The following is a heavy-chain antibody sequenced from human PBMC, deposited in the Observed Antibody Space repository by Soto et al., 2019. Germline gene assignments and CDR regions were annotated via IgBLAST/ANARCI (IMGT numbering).Heavy chain of an antibody. J-gene: IGHJ6*02. CDR2: INPNSGGT. D-gene: IGHD3-10*01. Sequence: ASVKVSCKASGYTFTGYYMHWVRQAPGQGLEWMGWINPNSGGTNYAQKFQGWVTMTRDTSISTAYMELSRLRSDDTAGYDWARERGDGSGSEYDYYGMDVWGQGTTVTVSS. CDR3: ARERGDGSGSEYDYYGMDV. V-gene: IGHV1-2*04. CDR1: GYTFTGYY.